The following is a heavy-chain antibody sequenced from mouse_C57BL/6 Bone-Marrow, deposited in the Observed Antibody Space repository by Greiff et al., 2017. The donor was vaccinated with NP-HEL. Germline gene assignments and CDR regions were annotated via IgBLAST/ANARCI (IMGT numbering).Heavy chain of an antibody. V-gene: IGHV1-80*01. D-gene: IGHD1-1*01. CDR2: IYPGDGDT. CDR1: GYAFSSYW. J-gene: IGHJ2*01. CDR3: ARYYVSSYYFDY. Sequence: VQGVESGAELVKPGASVKISCKASGYAFSSYWMNWVKQRPGKGLEWIGQIYPGDGDTNYNGKFKGKATLTADKSSSTAYMQLSSLTSEDSAVYFCARYYVSSYYFDYWGQGTTLTVSS.